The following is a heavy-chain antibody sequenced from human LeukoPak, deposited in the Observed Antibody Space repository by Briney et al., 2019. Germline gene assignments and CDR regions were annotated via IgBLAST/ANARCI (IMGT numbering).Heavy chain of an antibody. J-gene: IGHJ5*02. Sequence: GVSLTRYCAAYTFTFSNYCRDWLAQAPGSGLVWFSRINSDGTSTSYADPVKGRFTISRDNAKNTLYLQTNSLRAEDTAVYYCAGLSVVVAATHWFDPWGQGTLVTVSS. D-gene: IGHD2-15*01. CDR2: INSDGTST. CDR1: TFTFSNYC. V-gene: IGHV3-74*01. CDR3: AGLSVVVAATHWFDP.